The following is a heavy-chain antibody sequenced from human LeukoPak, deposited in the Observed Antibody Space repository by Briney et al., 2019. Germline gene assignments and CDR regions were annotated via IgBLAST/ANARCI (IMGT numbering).Heavy chain of an antibody. D-gene: IGHD2-2*01. J-gene: IGHJ3*01. CDR2: IVVGSGNT. V-gene: IGHV1-58*02. CDR1: GFTFTSSA. CDR3: AAENYAQGAFDV. Sequence: SVKVSCKASGFTFTSSAMQWVRQARGQRLEWIGWIVVGSGNTNYARKFQGRVTITRDMSTNTAYMELSSLRFEDTAVYYCAAENYAQGAFDVWGQGTMVTVSS.